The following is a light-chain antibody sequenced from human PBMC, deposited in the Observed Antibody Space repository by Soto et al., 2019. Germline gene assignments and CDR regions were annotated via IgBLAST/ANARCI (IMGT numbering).Light chain of an antibody. V-gene: IGLV2-11*01. J-gene: IGLJ1*01. CDR1: SSYVGGYSY. Sequence: QSALTQPRSVSGSPGQSVTISCTGTSSYVGGYSYVSWYQQHPGKAPKLMIYDVRKRPSGVPDRFSGSKSDNTASLTISGLQAEDEADYYCCSYAGRYTYVFGTGTKLTVL. CDR2: DVR. CDR3: CSYAGRYTYV.